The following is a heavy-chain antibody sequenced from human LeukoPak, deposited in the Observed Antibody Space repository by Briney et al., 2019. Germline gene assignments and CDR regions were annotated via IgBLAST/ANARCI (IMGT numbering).Heavy chain of an antibody. V-gene: IGHV1-18*01. CDR2: ISGYNGNT. J-gene: IGHJ4*02. D-gene: IGHD4-17*01. CDR1: GYTFTSYD. Sequence: ASVKVSCKASGYTFTSYDINWVRQAPGQGLEWMGWISGYNGNTNYAQKLQGRVTMTTDTSTSTAYMEVRSLRSDDTAVYYCARGTVTKRFFDYWGQGTLVTVSS. CDR3: ARGTVTKRFFDY.